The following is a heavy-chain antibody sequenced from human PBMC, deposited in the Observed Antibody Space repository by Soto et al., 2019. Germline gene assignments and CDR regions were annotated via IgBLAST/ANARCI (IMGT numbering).Heavy chain of an antibody. D-gene: IGHD6-19*01. V-gene: IGHV3-23*01. Sequence: GGSLRLSCAASGFTFSTYAMSWVRQAPGKGLEWVSAISGSGGSTYYADSVKGRFTISRDNSKNTLYLQMNSLRDEDTALYYCAKDSGIAVAFDYWGQGTLVTVYS. J-gene: IGHJ4*02. CDR3: AKDSGIAVAFDY. CDR2: ISGSGGST. CDR1: GFTFSTYA.